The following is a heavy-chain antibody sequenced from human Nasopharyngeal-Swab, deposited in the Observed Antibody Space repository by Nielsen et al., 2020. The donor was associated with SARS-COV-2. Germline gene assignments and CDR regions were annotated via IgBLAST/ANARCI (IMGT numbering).Heavy chain of an antibody. CDR3: ARQDVLRFLEWDY. CDR1: GYSFTSYW. D-gene: IGHD3-3*01. CDR2: IYPGDSDT. Sequence: GESLKISCKGSGYSFTSYWISWVRQMPGKGLEWMGIIYPGDSDTRYSPSFQGQVTISADKSISTAYLQWSSLKASDTAMYCCARQDVLRFLEWDYWGQGTLVTVSS. J-gene: IGHJ4*02. V-gene: IGHV5-51*01.